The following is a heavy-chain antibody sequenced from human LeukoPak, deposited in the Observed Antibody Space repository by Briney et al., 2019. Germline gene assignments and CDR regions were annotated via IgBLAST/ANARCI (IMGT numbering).Heavy chain of an antibody. Sequence: SVKVSCKASGGTFSSYTISWVRQAPGQGLEWMGKIIPILGIANYAQKCQGRVTITADKSTTTAYMELSSLKSEDTAVYYCARPSGPGIAAAAFDFWGQGTLVTVSS. CDR2: IIPILGIA. D-gene: IGHD6-13*01. CDR1: GGTFSSYT. J-gene: IGHJ4*02. V-gene: IGHV1-69*02. CDR3: ARPSGPGIAAAAFDF.